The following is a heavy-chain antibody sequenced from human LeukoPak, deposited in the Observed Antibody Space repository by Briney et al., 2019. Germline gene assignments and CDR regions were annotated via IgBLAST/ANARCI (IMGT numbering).Heavy chain of an antibody. J-gene: IGHJ4*02. CDR2: IYYSGST. V-gene: IGHV4-39*07. D-gene: IGHD3-3*01. Sequence: SETLSLTCTVSGGSISSYYWGWIRQPPGKGLEWIGTIYYSGSTYYNPSLKSRVTISVDTSKNQFSLKLTSVTAADTAVYYCARLSSHYDFWSGHLDYWGQGTLVTVSS. CDR1: GGSISSYY. CDR3: ARLSSHYDFWSGHLDY.